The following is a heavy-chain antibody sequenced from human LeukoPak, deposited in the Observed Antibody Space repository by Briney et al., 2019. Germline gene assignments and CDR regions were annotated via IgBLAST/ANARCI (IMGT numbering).Heavy chain of an antibody. CDR3: ARLLRWAAFDI. Sequence: GGSLRLSYAASGFTFSSYSMNWVRQAPGKGLEWVSSISSSSTYIYSADSVRGRFRISRDNAGSALYLHMNNLRAEDTAVYYCARLLRWAAFDIWGQGRMVTVSS. CDR1: GFTFSSYS. V-gene: IGHV3-21*01. J-gene: IGHJ3*02. CDR2: ISSSSTYI. D-gene: IGHD4-23*01.